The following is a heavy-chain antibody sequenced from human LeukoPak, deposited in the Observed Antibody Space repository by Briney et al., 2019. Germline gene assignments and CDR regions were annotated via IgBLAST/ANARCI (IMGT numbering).Heavy chain of an antibody. J-gene: IGHJ3*02. V-gene: IGHV3-43*02. D-gene: IGHD6-13*01. CDR2: ISGDGGST. CDR1: GFTFYDYA. Sequence: GGSLRLSCAASGFTFYDYALHWVRQAPGKGLEWVSLISGDGGSTYYADSVKGRFTISRDNSKNSLYLQVNSLRTEDTALYYCAKVSASSWLGAFDIWGQGTMVTVSS. CDR3: AKVSASSWLGAFDI.